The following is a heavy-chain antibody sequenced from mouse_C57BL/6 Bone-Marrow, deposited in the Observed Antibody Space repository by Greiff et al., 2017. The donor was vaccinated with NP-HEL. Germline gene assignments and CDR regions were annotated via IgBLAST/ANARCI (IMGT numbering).Heavy chain of an antibody. J-gene: IGHJ4*01. CDR3: ATPDGYYAMDY. CDR2: INPNNGGT. CDR1: GYTFTDYN. D-gene: IGHD2-3*01. V-gene: IGHV1-22*01. Sequence: EVQGVESGPELVKPGASVKMSCKASGYTFTDYNMHWVKQSHGKSLEWIGYINPNNGGTSYNQKFKGKATLTVNKSSSTAYMELRSLTSEDSAVYYCATPDGYYAMDYWGQGTAVTVSS.